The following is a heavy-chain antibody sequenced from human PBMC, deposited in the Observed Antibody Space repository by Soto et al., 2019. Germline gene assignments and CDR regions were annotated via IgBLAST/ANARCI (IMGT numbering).Heavy chain of an antibody. V-gene: IGHV3-33*01. CDR3: ARGNRQQGDLYYYYYGMDV. Sequence: PGGSLRLSCAASGFTFSSYGMHWVRQAPGKGLEWVAVIWYDGSNKYYADSVKGRFTISRDNSKNTLYLQMNSLRAEDTAVYYCARGNRQQGDLYYYYYGMDVWGQGTTVTVSS. J-gene: IGHJ6*02. CDR1: GFTFSSYG. CDR2: IWYDGSNK. D-gene: IGHD6-13*01.